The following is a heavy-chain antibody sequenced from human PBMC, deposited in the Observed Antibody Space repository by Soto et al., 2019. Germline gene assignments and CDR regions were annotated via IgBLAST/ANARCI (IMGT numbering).Heavy chain of an antibody. CDR3: AGGRYGDY. J-gene: IGHJ4*02. CDR1: GYAVTTYG. CDR2: ISAHNGNT. V-gene: IGHV1-18*01. Sequence: QVHLVQSGAEVKKPGASVKVSCKGSGYAVTTYGITWVRQAPGQGLEWMGWISAHNGNTNYAQKLQGRVTVTRDTSTSTAYMELRSLRSDDTAVYYCAGGRYGDYWGQGALVTVSS. D-gene: IGHD1-1*01.